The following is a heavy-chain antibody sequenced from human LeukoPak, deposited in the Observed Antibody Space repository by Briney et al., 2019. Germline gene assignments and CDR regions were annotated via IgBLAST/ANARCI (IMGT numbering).Heavy chain of an antibody. CDR1: GYTFTSYW. CDR3: ARQREYGSGLRAFDI. Sequence: GESLKISCKGSGYTFTSYWIGWVRQMLGKGLEWMGIIYPGDSDTRYSPSFQGQVTISADKSISTAYLQWSSLKASDTAMYYCARQREYGSGLRAFDIWGQGTMVTVSS. V-gene: IGHV5-51*01. D-gene: IGHD3-10*01. CDR2: IYPGDSDT. J-gene: IGHJ3*02.